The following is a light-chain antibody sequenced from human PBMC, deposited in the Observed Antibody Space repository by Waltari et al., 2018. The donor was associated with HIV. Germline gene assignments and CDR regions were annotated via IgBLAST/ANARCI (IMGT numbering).Light chain of an antibody. CDR2: MVN. V-gene: IGLV2-23*02. J-gene: IGLJ1*01. Sequence: HSAPTQPASVSGPPGQSITISCTGSTSDIGSHKLVSWYQHHAGKTPKLLVYMVNERPSGVSNRFSGSKSGNTASLTISGLRPEDEADYYWASFGQKPFVFGPGTTVTVL. CDR3: ASFGQKPFV. CDR1: TSDIGSHKL.